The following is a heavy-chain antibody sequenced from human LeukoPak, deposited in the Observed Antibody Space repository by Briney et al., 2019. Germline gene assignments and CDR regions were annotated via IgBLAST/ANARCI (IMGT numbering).Heavy chain of an antibody. J-gene: IGHJ4*02. CDR3: AKAPLHRFTRFIRYYFDY. D-gene: IGHD3-16*02. Sequence: PGGSLRLSCAASGFTFNNYAMSWVRQAPGKGLEWVSAISGRDAGTYYADSVKGRFTISRDNSKNTLYLQMSSLRSEDVAIYYCAKAPLHRFTRFIRYYFDYWGQGTLVTVSS. CDR1: GFTFNNYA. CDR2: ISGRDAGT. V-gene: IGHV3-23*01.